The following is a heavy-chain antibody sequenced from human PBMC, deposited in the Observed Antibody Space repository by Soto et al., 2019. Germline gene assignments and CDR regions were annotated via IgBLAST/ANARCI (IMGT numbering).Heavy chain of an antibody. Sequence: QVQLVDSGGGVVQPGRSLRLSCAASGFTFSSYGMHWVRQAPGKGLEWVAVIWYDGSAKYYGDSVKGRFTISRDNSKNTLYLQMNSLRAEDTAVYYCARDRNGYNSGPLDYWGQGNLVTVSS. D-gene: IGHD5-12*01. CDR1: GFTFSSYG. CDR3: ARDRNGYNSGPLDY. CDR2: IWYDGSAK. J-gene: IGHJ4*02. V-gene: IGHV3-33*01.